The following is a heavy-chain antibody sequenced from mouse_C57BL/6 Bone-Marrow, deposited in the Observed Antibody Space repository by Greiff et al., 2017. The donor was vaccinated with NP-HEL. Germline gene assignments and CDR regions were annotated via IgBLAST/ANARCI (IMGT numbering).Heavy chain of an antibody. Sequence: VQLKESGGGLVKPGGSLKLSCAASGFTFSDYGMHWVRPAPEKGLAWVAYISSGSSTIYYADTVKGRFTISRDHAKNNLFLQMTSLRSEDTAMYYCAREGGTTVVPYWYFDVWGTGTTVTVSS. J-gene: IGHJ1*03. D-gene: IGHD1-1*01. V-gene: IGHV5-17*01. CDR2: ISSGSSTI. CDR1: GFTFSDYG. CDR3: AREGGTTVVPYWYFDV.